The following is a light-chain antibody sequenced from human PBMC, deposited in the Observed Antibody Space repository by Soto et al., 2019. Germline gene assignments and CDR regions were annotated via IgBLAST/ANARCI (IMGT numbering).Light chain of an antibody. CDR1: QSITSY. CDR3: QQSYTTPWT. Sequence: DIQMTQSPSSLSASVGDRVTITCRASQSITSYLNWYQQKPGKAPQLLIYAASSLQSGVPSRFSGSGSGTDFTLTISSLQPEYFATYFCQQSYTTPWTFGQGTKVEVK. V-gene: IGKV1-39*01. J-gene: IGKJ1*01. CDR2: AAS.